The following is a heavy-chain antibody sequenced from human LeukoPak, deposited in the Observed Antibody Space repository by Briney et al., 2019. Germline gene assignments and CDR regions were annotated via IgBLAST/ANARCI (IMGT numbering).Heavy chain of an antibody. CDR3: ARATSFGAGKRYYYYHMDV. D-gene: IGHD6-13*01. J-gene: IGHJ6*03. CDR2: IKQDGSEK. CDR1: GFTFSSYW. V-gene: IGHV3-7*01. Sequence: GGSLRLSCAASGFTFSSYWMSWVRQAPGKGLEWVANIKQDGSEKYYVDSVKGRFTISRDNAKNSLYLQMNSLRAEDTAVYYCARATSFGAGKRYYYYHMDVWGKGTTVTVSS.